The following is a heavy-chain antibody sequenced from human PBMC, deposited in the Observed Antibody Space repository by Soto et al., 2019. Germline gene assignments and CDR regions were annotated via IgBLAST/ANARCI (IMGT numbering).Heavy chain of an antibody. CDR1: GGSISSSSYY. D-gene: IGHD3-10*01. V-gene: IGHV4-39*01. J-gene: IGHJ6*02. Sequence: SETLSLTCTVSGGSISSSSYYWGWIRQPPGKGLEWIGSIYYSGSTYYNPSLKSRVTISVDTSKNQFSLKLSSVTAADTAIYYCAAPRDEYGSGISWFTYGMDVWGQGTTVTVSS. CDR3: AAPRDEYGSGISWFTYGMDV. CDR2: IYYSGST.